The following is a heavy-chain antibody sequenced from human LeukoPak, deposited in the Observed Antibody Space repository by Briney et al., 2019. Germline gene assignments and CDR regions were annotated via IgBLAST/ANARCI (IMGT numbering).Heavy chain of an antibody. CDR1: GFTFSSYE. Sequence: GGSLRLSCAASGFTFSSYEMNWVRQAPGEGLEWVSYISSSGSTIYYADSVKGRFTISRDNSLNTVYLQMNSLRAEDTAVYFCAKRGVVIRGILVIGYHTEAYHYDYWGQGTVVTVSS. CDR3: AKRGVVIRGILVIGYHTEAYHYDY. CDR2: ISSSGSTI. V-gene: IGHV3-48*03. J-gene: IGHJ4*02. D-gene: IGHD3-10*01.